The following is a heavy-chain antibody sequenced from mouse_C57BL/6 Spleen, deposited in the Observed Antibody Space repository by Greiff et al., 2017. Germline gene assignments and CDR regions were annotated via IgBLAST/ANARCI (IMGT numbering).Heavy chain of an antibody. D-gene: IGHD3-2*02. CDR3: ARSRDSSGYVGYFDY. Sequence: VKLQQPGAELVRPGSSVKLSCKASGYTFTSYWMHWVKQRPIQGLEWIGNIDPSDSETHYNQKFKDKATLTVDKSSSTAYMQLSSLTSEDSAVYYCARSRDSSGYVGYFDYWGQGTTLTVSS. V-gene: IGHV1-52*01. J-gene: IGHJ2*01. CDR2: IDPSDSET. CDR1: GYTFTSYW.